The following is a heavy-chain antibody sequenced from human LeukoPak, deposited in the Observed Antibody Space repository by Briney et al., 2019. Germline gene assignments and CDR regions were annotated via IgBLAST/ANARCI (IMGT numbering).Heavy chain of an antibody. CDR3: ARNPGGDYVWGSYRYTLPSPPFDY. CDR2: ISAYKGNT. CDR1: GYTFTSYG. D-gene: IGHD3-16*02. J-gene: IGHJ4*02. V-gene: IGHV1-18*01. Sequence: ASVKVSCKASGYTFTSYGISWVRQAPGQGLEWMGWISAYKGNTNYAQKLEGRVTMTTATSTSTASMELRRLRSDDTAVYYCARNPGGDYVWGSYRYTLPSPPFDYWGQGTLVTVSS.